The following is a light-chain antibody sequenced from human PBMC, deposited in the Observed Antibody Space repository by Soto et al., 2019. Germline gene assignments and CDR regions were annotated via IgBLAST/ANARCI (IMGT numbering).Light chain of an antibody. J-gene: IGKJ5*01. CDR1: QSISSY. V-gene: IGKV1-39*01. Sequence: DIQMTQSKSSLSASVGDRVTITSRASQSISSYLNWYQQKPGKAPKLLIYAASSLQSGVPSRFSGSGSGTDFTLTISSLQPEDFATYYCQQSYSTPSTFGQGTRLEIK. CDR3: QQSYSTPST. CDR2: AAS.